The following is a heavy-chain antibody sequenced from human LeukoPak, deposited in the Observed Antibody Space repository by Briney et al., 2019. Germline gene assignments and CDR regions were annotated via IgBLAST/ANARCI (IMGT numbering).Heavy chain of an antibody. CDR2: ISYDGSNK. V-gene: IGHV3-30*18. Sequence: PGGSLRLSCAASGFTFSSYGMHWVRQAPGKGLEWVAVISYDGSNKYYADSVKGRFTISRDNSKNTLYLQMNSLRAEDTAVYYCAKGDGSGSYYKPYYYYYGMDVWGQGTTVTVSS. J-gene: IGHJ6*02. D-gene: IGHD3-10*01. CDR1: GFTFSSYG. CDR3: AKGDGSGSYYKPYYYYYGMDV.